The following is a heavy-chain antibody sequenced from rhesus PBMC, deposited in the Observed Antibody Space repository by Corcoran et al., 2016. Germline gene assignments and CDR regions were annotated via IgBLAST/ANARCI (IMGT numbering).Heavy chain of an antibody. Sequence: QVQLQQWGEGLVTPSATLSLTCAVYGGSISSHYCSWLRQPPGTGMEWIGRIRSGGNTNYNPYLKSRVTISIDTYKNQFSLKRTSVTAADTAVYYCARLRGYGSGDYSDYWGQGVLVTVSS. CDR2: IRSGGNT. CDR3: ARLRGYGSGDYSDY. CDR1: GGSISSHY. D-gene: IGHD3-28*01. J-gene: IGHJ4*01. V-gene: IGHV4-160*01.